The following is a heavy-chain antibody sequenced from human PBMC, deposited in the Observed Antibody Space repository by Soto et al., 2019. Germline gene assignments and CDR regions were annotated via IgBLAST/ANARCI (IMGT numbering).Heavy chain of an antibody. D-gene: IGHD6-19*01. CDR3: ARIHWAQSSLDY. CDR2: VTHSGTA. CDR1: GGSIDSGAFS. Sequence: LALTCAVSGGSIDSGAFSLSWIRQPPGKGLEWIGYVTHSGTAYSIPSLNGRLTLSVDSSQTQFSLKLTSVTAADSAFYYCARIHWAQSSLDYWGRGILVTVSS. V-gene: IGHV4-30-2*01. J-gene: IGHJ4*02.